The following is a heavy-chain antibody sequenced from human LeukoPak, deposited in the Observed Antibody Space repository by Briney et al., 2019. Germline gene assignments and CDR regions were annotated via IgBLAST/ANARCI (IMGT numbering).Heavy chain of an antibody. CDR2: INAGNGNT. D-gene: IGHD2-15*01. V-gene: IGHV1-3*01. CDR3: ARISLASSWYYYYGMDV. J-gene: IGHJ6*02. Sequence: ASVKVSCKASGYTFTSYAMHWLRQAPGQRLEWMGWINAGNGNTKYSQKFQGRVTITRDTSASTAYMELSSLRSEDTAVYYCARISLASSWYYYYGMDVWGQGTTVTVSS. CDR1: GYTFTSYA.